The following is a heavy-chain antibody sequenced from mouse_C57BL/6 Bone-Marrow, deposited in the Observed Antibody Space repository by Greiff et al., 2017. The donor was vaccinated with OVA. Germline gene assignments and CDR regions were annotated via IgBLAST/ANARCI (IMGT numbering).Heavy chain of an antibody. CDR3: ASKGIYYYGPSMDY. D-gene: IGHD1-1*01. Sequence: VMLVESGAELVKPGASVKISCKASGYAFSSYWMNWVKQWPGKGLEWIGQIYPGDGDTNYNGKFKGKATLTADKSSSTAYMQLSSLTSEDSAVYFCASKGIYYYGPSMDYWGQGTSVTVSS. V-gene: IGHV1-80*01. CDR1: GYAFSSYW. J-gene: IGHJ4*01. CDR2: IYPGDGDT.